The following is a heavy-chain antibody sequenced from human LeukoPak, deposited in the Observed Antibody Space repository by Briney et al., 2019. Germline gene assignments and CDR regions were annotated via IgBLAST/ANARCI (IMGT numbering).Heavy chain of an antibody. CDR3: ARVRIFGVVIVPYYYYMDV. J-gene: IGHJ6*03. CDR2: IYYSGST. V-gene: IGHV4-39*07. Sequence: SETLSLTCTVSGGSISSSSYYWGWIRQPPGKGLEWIGSIYYSGSTYYNPSLKSRVTISVDTSKNQFSLKLSSVTAADTAVYYCARVRIFGVVIVPYYYYMDVWGKGTTVTVSS. D-gene: IGHD3-3*01. CDR1: GGSISSSSYY.